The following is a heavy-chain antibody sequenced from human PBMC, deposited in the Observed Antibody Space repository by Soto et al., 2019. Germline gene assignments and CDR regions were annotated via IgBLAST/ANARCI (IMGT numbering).Heavy chain of an antibody. D-gene: IGHD3-22*01. CDR2: ISYDGSNK. V-gene: IGHV3-30*18. Sequence: QVQLVESGGGVVQPGRSLRLSCAASGFTFSSYGMHWVRQAPGKGLEWVAVISYDGSNKYYAESVKGRFTISRDNSKNTLYLQMNSLRAEYTAVYYCAKGYYSSSGYYYPNWFDPWGQGTMVTVSS. CDR3: AKGYYSSSGYYYPNWFDP. J-gene: IGHJ5*02. CDR1: GFTFSSYG.